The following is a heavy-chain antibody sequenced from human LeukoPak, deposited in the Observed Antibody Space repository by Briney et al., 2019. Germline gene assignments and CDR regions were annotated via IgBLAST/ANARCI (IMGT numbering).Heavy chain of an antibody. D-gene: IGHD3-9*01. V-gene: IGHV3-48*04. CDR3: AREGGYYDILTGPPEDY. Sequence: GGSLRLSCAASGFTFSSHVMTWVRQAPGKGLEWVSYISSSGTTIYYADSVKGRFTISRDNAKNSLYLQMNSLRAEDTAVYYCAREGGYYDILTGPPEDYWGQGTLVTVSS. CDR1: GFTFSSHV. J-gene: IGHJ4*02. CDR2: ISSSGTTI.